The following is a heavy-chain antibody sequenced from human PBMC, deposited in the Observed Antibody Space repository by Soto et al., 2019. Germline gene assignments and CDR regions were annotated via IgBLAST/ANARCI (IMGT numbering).Heavy chain of an antibody. CDR2: INPNSGGT. Sequence: ASVKVSCKASGYTFTGYYMHWVRRAPGQGLEWMGWINPNSGGTNYAQKFQGRVTMTRDTSISTAYMELSRLRPDDAAVYYCARPRSRRDGYNSPHEAFDIWGQGTMVTVSS. J-gene: IGHJ3*02. D-gene: IGHD5-12*01. CDR3: ARPRSRRDGYNSPHEAFDI. CDR1: GYTFTGYY. V-gene: IGHV1-2*02.